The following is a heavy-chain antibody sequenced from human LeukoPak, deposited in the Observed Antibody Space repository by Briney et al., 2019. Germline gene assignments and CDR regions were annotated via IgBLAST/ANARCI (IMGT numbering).Heavy chain of an antibody. D-gene: IGHD6-19*01. J-gene: IGHJ4*02. Sequence: PSETLSLTCAVSGYSISSGYYWGWLRQPPGKGLEWIGSMYHSGSTYYNPSLKSRVTISVDTSKNQFSLKLSSVTAADTAVYYCARLAVAGPKVDYWGQGTLVTVSS. CDR2: MYHSGST. V-gene: IGHV4-38-2*01. CDR3: ARLAVAGPKVDY. CDR1: GYSISSGYY.